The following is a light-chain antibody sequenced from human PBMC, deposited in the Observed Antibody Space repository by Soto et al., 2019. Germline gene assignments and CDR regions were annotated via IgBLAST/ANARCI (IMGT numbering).Light chain of an antibody. J-gene: IGKJ1*01. CDR2: GAS. CDR1: QSVGNN. CDR3: YQYNNWLLT. Sequence: EIVMTQSPATLSVSPGDRATFSCRASQSVGNNLAWYQQKPGQAPRLLIYGASIRSTGVPVRFSGSGSGTDFTLTISSLQSEDFAVYYCYQYNNWLLTFGQGTKVDIK. V-gene: IGKV3-15*01.